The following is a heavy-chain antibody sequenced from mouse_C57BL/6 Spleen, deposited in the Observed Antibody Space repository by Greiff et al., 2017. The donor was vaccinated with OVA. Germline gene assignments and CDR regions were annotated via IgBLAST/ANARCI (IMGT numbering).Heavy chain of an antibody. D-gene: IGHD6-2*01. Sequence: EVMLVESGGGLVQPGGSLKLSCAASGFTFSDYGMHWVRQAPEKGLEWVAYISSGSSTIYYADTVKGRFTISRDNAKNTLFLQMTSLRSEDTAMYYCARPESFDAMDYGGQGTSVTVSS. J-gene: IGHJ4*01. CDR2: ISSGSSTI. V-gene: IGHV5-17*01. CDR3: ARPESFDAMDY. CDR1: GFTFSDYG.